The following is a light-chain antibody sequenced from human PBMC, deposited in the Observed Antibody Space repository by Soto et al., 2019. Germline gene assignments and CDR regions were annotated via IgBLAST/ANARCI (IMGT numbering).Light chain of an antibody. V-gene: IGKV3-15*01. Sequence: EIVMTQSQATLAVSPGERAKIYCRASQSVRINVAWYPQKNGQAPRLLVYGASTRASGIPDRFSVSGSGTYFTLTISRLEPEDFAVYYCQQYGSSGPVGQGTTLDIK. J-gene: IGKJ1*01. CDR1: QSVRIN. CDR3: QQYGSSGP. CDR2: GAS.